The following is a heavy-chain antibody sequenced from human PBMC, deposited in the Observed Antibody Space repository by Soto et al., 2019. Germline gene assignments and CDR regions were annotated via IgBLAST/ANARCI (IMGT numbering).Heavy chain of an antibody. CDR2: IYYSGST. J-gene: IGHJ4*02. D-gene: IGHD2-8*01. CDR1: GDSIGTINYY. V-gene: IGHV4-39*01. CDR3: ARHPGYTVPTVYATHYFDD. Sequence: QLQLQESGPGLVKPSETLSVTCSVSGDSIGTINYYWGWLRQPPGKGPEWIGSIYYSGSTHDNPSLRGRVPISVDTSKNQFSLRLSSVTAADSAVYYCARHPGYTVPTVYATHYFDDWGQGVLVTVSS.